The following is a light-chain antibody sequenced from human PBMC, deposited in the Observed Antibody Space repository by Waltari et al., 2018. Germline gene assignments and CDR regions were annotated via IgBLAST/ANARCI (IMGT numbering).Light chain of an antibody. Sequence: SCRASQSIGRYLVWYQQKPGQAPRLLIYGASSRAAGIPDRFSGSGSGKDFSLTISRLEPEDFAVYYCQNHERLPAVFGQGTKVEIK. CDR1: QSIGRY. CDR3: QNHERLPAV. CDR2: GAS. V-gene: IGKV3-20*01. J-gene: IGKJ1*01.